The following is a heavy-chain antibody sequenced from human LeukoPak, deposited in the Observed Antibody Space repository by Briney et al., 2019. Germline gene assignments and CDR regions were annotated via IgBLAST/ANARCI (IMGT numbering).Heavy chain of an antibody. CDR1: GFTFSSYS. D-gene: IGHD1-26*01. CDR3: ARGTGIVGATV. V-gene: IGHV3-21*01. CDR2: ISSSSSYI. Sequence: GGSLRLSCAASGFTFSSYSINWVRQAPGKGLEWVSSISSSSSYIYYADSVKGRFTISRDNAKNSLYLQMNSLRAEDTAVYYCARGTGIVGATVWGQGTLVTVSS. J-gene: IGHJ1*01.